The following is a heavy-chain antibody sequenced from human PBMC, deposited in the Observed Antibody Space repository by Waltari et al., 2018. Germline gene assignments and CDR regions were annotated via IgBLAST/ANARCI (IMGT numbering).Heavy chain of an antibody. J-gene: IGHJ4*02. CDR1: GFTFDDST. CDR3: AKGTGFDY. Sequence: EVQLVESGGVVVQPGGSLRLSCAASGFTFDDSTLHWVRQAPGKGLEWVSLISWDGGSTYYADSVKGRFTISRDNSKNSLYLQMNSLRTEDTALYYCAKGTGFDYWGQGTLVTVSS. V-gene: IGHV3-43*01. CDR2: ISWDGGST.